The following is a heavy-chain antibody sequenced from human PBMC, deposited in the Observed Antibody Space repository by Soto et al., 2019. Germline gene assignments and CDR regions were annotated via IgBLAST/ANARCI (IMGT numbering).Heavy chain of an antibody. J-gene: IGHJ4*02. CDR2: ISSSSSTI. D-gene: IGHD3-3*01. V-gene: IGHV3-48*02. CDR3: ARVIWSGHLTSVR. CDR1: GFTFSSNS. Sequence: EVQVVESGGGLVQPGGSLRLSCAASGFTFSSNSMNWVRQAPGKGLEWISYISSSSSTIYADSVKGRFTISRDNAKNSLYLQMNSLRDEDTAVCYCARVIWSGHLTSVRWGQGTLVTVSS.